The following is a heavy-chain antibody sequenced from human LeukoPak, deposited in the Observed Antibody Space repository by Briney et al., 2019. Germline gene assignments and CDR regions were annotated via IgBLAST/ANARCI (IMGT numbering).Heavy chain of an antibody. V-gene: IGHV4-30-4*08. Sequence: SQTLYLTCTVSGGSISSGDYYWSWIRQPPGKGLEWIGYIYYSGSTYYNPSLKSRVTISVDTSKNQFSLKLSSVTAADTAVYYCARVAAAAGNPPFDYWGQGTLVTVSS. CDR2: IYYSGST. CDR3: ARVAAAAGNPPFDY. J-gene: IGHJ4*02. D-gene: IGHD6-13*01. CDR1: GGSISSGDYY.